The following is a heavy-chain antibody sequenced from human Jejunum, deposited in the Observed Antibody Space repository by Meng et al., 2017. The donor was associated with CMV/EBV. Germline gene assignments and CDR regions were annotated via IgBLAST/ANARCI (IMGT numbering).Heavy chain of an antibody. CDR3: ARKYCGSSNCYPFDY. V-gene: IGHV4-34*01. J-gene: IGHJ4*02. CDR1: GGSFSGYY. Sequence: GGSFSGYYWSWIRQSPGQGLEWSGQSNQSGSASYNPSLRRRVTISEDTSKNQFSLRLTSVTAADTAIYYCARKYCGSSNCYPFDYWGQGELVTVSS. CDR2: SNQSGSA. D-gene: IGHD2-2*01.